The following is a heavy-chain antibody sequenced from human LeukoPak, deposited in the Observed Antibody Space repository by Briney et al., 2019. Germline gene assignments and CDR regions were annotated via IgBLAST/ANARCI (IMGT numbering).Heavy chain of an antibody. Sequence: GGSLRLSCAASGFTFSSYAMTWVRQAPGKGLEWVSTISGSGGSTYYADSVKGRFTISRDNSKNTVYLQMNSLRAEDTAVYYCAKRTQVYGEYRAPIDYWGQGTLVTVSS. V-gene: IGHV3-23*01. CDR3: AKRTQVYGEYRAPIDY. D-gene: IGHD4-17*01. CDR1: GFTFSSYA. J-gene: IGHJ4*02. CDR2: ISGSGGST.